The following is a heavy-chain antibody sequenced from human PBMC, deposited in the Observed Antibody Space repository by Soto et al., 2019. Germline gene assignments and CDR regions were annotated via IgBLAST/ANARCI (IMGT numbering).Heavy chain of an antibody. CDR2: IYYSGST. J-gene: IGHJ3*02. CDR3: ARERYNWKARFAFDI. CDR1: GGSISSYY. D-gene: IGHD1-20*01. Sequence: PSETLSLTCTVSGGSISSYYWSWIRQPPGKGLEWIGYIYYSGSTNYNPSLKSRVTISVDTSKNQFSLKLSSVTAADTAVYYCARERYNWKARFAFDIWGQGTMVTVSS. V-gene: IGHV4-59*01.